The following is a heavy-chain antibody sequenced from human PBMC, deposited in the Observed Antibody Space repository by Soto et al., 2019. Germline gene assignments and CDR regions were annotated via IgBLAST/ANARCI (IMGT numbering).Heavy chain of an antibody. CDR3: AHSRDGYNFARPPPHNQYYFDY. CDR1: GFSLSTSGVG. Sequence: QITLKESGPTLVKPTQTLTLTCTFSGFSLSTSGVGVGWIRQPPGKALEWLALIYWNDDKRYSPSPKSRLTITKDTSKNQVVLTMTNMDPVDTATYYCAHSRDGYNFARPPPHNQYYFDYWGQGTLVTVSS. J-gene: IGHJ4*02. D-gene: IGHD5-12*01. CDR2: IYWNDDK. V-gene: IGHV2-5*01.